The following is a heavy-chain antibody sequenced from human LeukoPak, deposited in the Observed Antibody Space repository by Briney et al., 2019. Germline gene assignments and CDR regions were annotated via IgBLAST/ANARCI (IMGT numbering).Heavy chain of an antibody. CDR3: ARVRIVVVVAATFDY. Sequence: ASVKVSCKASGYTFSSYGLSWVRQAPGQGLEWMGWISVYNGNTNYVQKFQGRVTMTTDTSTGTAYMELRSLRSDDTAVYYCARVRIVVVVAATFDYWGQGTLVTVSS. CDR1: GYTFSSYG. CDR2: ISVYNGNT. V-gene: IGHV1-18*01. J-gene: IGHJ4*02. D-gene: IGHD2-15*01.